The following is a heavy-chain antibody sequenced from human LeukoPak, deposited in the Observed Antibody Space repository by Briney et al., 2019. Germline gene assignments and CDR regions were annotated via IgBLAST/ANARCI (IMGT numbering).Heavy chain of an antibody. CDR3: ANTTRVAPDGRAEYFQH. J-gene: IGHJ1*01. D-gene: IGHD5-12*01. CDR2: RYVGGRD. Sequence: KSSETLSLTCTVSGGSISSYSWSWIRQPPGKGLEWIGCRYVGGRDLYNPSLKSRVTISVDASEKQISLSLRSVTAADTAMYYCANTTRVAPDGRAEYFQHWSQGTLAIVSS. CDR1: GGSISSYS. V-gene: IGHV4-59*03.